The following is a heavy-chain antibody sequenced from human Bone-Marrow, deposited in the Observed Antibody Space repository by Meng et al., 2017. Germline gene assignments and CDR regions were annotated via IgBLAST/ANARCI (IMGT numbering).Heavy chain of an antibody. CDR2: IYPGDSDT. CDR3: ARHVLEYGGNSDSYHIDY. J-gene: IGHJ4*02. V-gene: IGHV5-51*01. CDR1: GYSFTSYW. D-gene: IGHD4-23*01. Sequence: GESLKISCKGSGYSFTSYWIGWVRQMPGKGLEWMGIIYPGDSDTRYSPSFQGQVTISADKSISTACLQWGSLKASNTAMYYCARHVLEYGGNSDSYHIDYWGQGTLVTVSS.